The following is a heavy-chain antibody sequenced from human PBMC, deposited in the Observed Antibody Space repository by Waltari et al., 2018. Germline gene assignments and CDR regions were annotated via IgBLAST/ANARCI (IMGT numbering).Heavy chain of an antibody. CDR2: INPNSGYT. V-gene: IGHV1-2*06. CDR1: GYTFTGYY. J-gene: IGHJ6*02. D-gene: IGHD3-3*01. Sequence: QVHLVQSGAEVKKPGASVKVSCKASGYTFTGYYIQWVRRAPGQGPEWIGRINPNSGYTNYAQKFQGRVTLTRDTSINTAYMELSSLKSDDTAVYYCASCFSTSGLISYYFYMDVWGQGTTVTVSS. CDR3: ASCFSTSGLISYYFYMDV.